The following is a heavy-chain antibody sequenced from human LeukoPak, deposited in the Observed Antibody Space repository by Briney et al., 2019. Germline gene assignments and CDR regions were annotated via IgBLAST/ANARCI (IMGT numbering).Heavy chain of an antibody. CDR3: TRTRDYFDTTRYFDY. J-gene: IGHJ4*02. V-gene: IGHV1-18*01. CDR2: ISGYNAKT. D-gene: IGHD3-22*01. Sequence: ASVKVSCKASGYTFASYYMTWVRQAPGQGLEWMGWISGYNAKTNYAQKFQGRVTMTIDTSTRTAYMELRSLRSDDTAVYYCTRTRDYFDTTRYFDYWGQGTLVTVSS. CDR1: GYTFASYY.